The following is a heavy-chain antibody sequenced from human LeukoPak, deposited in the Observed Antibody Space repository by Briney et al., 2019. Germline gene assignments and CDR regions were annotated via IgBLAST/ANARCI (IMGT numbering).Heavy chain of an antibody. V-gene: IGHV3-23*01. CDR3: AKDRGEGDYYFDY. CDR2: ISGSGGST. CDR1: GFTFSSYA. D-gene: IGHD2-21*02. J-gene: IGHJ4*02. Sequence: PGGSLRLSCAASGFTFSSYAMSWVRQAPGKGLEWVSAISGSGGSTYYADSVKGRFTISRDNSKNTLYMQMNSLRAAATAVYYCAKDRGEGDYYFDYWGQGTLVTVSS.